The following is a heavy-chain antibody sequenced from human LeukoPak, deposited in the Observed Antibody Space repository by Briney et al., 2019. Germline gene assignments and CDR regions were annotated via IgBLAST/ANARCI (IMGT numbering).Heavy chain of an antibody. J-gene: IGHJ5*02. CDR2: IYYSGST. CDR1: GGSISSSSYY. Sequence: PSETLSLTCTVSGGSISSSSYYWGWIRQPPGKGLEWIGSIYYSGSTYYNPSLKSRVTISVDTSKNQFSLKLSSVTAADTAVYYCARRVRGYDSSGFRHWFDPWGQGTLVTVSS. D-gene: IGHD6-19*01. V-gene: IGHV4-39*01. CDR3: ARRVRGYDSSGFRHWFDP.